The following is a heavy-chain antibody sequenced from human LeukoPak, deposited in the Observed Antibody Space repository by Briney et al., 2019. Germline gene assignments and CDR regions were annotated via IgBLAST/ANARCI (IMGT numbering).Heavy chain of an antibody. CDR3: ATRDDYGGSSDAFDI. CDR1: GYTFTSYG. D-gene: IGHD4-23*01. V-gene: IGHV1-18*01. Sequence: ASVKVSCKASGYTFTSYGISWVRQAPGQGLEWMGWISAYNGNTNYAQKLQGRVTMTTDTSTSTAYMELRSLRSDDTAVYYCATRDDYGGSSDAFDIWGQGTMVTVSS. J-gene: IGHJ3*02. CDR2: ISAYNGNT.